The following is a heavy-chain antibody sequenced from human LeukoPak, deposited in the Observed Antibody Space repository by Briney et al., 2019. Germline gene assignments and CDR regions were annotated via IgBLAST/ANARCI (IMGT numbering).Heavy chain of an antibody. J-gene: IGHJ3*02. CDR1: GYTFTGYY. Sequence: ASVKVSCKASGYTFTGYYMHWVRQAPGQGLEWMGRINPNSGGTNYAQKFQGRVTMTRDTSISTAYMELSRLRSDDTAVYYCAREVTTVTSSSIDIWGQGTMVTVSS. CDR2: INPNSGGT. V-gene: IGHV1-2*06. D-gene: IGHD4-11*01. CDR3: AREVTTVTSSSIDI.